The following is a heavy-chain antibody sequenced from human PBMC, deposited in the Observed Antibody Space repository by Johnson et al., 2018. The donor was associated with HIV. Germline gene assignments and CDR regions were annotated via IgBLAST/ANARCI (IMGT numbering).Heavy chain of an antibody. V-gene: IGHV3-66*02. CDR1: QFTFSYYY. Sequence: VQLVESGGGLAKPAWSPRLSCAASQFTFSYYYMNCVRQAPGNGLEWVSVIYSGGSTHYVDSVKGRFTISRDNSKNTLYLQMNSLRAEDTAVYYCARDLSGAFDIWGQGTMVTVSS. CDR2: IYSGGST. D-gene: IGHD3-3*01. J-gene: IGHJ3*02. CDR3: ARDLSGAFDI.